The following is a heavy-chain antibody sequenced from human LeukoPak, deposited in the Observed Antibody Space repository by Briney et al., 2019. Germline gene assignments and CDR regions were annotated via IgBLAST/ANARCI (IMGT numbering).Heavy chain of an antibody. D-gene: IGHD4-17*01. CDR1: GFTFSSYG. CDR2: ILYDGSNK. V-gene: IGHV3-33*01. CDR3: AREPSTVPTGYYFDG. J-gene: IGHJ4*02. Sequence: PGGSLRLSCAAAGFTFSSYGMHWVRQAPGKGLEWVAVILYDGSNKYYADSVKGRFTISGDNSKNTLYLQMNSLIAEGTAVYYCAREPSTVPTGYYFDGRGPGTLVTASS.